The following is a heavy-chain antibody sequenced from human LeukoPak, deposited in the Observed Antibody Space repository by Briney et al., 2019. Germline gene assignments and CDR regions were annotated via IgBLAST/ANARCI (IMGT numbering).Heavy chain of an antibody. V-gene: IGHV4-59*01. CDR1: GVSISTYY. CDR2: IYSSGST. D-gene: IGHD1-14*01. CDR3: AREGTTHAGVDQ. J-gene: IGHJ4*02. Sequence: PSETLSLTCTVSGVSISTYYWSWIRQPPGKGLEWLGYIYSSGSTYYNPSLKSRVTISVDTSKKQYSLKLSCVTAADTVVYYWAREGTTHAGVDQWGQGTLVTVSS.